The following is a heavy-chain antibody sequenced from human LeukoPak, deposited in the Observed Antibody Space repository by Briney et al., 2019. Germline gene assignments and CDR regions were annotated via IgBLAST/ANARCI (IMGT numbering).Heavy chain of an antibody. Sequence: ASETLSLTCTVSGGSISSYYWSWIRQPPGKGLEWIGYIYYSGSTNYNPSLKSRVTISVDTSKNQFSLKLSSVTAADTAVYYCARGVTTTYYYYGMDVWGQGTTVTVSS. CDR3: ARGVTTTYYYYGMDV. CDR1: GGSISSYY. V-gene: IGHV4-59*01. D-gene: IGHD4-17*01. J-gene: IGHJ6*02. CDR2: IYYSGST.